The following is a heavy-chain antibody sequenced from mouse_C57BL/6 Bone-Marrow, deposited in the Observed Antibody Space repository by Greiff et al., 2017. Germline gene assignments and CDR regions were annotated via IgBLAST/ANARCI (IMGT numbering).Heavy chain of an antibody. CDR2: IYPRDGST. D-gene: IGHD5-5*01. CDR3: ARVQTTYVVSWYFDV. Sequence: QVQLKESGPELVKPGASVKLSCKASGYTFTSYDINWVKQRPGQGLEWIGWIYPRDGSTKYNEKFKGKATLTVDTSSSTAYMELHSLTSEDSAVYFCARVQTTYVVSWYFDVWGTGTTVTVSS. J-gene: IGHJ1*03. CDR1: GYTFTSYD. V-gene: IGHV1-85*01.